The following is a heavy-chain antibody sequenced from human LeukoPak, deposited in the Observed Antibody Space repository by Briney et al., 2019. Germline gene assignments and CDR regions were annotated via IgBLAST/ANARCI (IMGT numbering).Heavy chain of an antibody. V-gene: IGHV4-39*01. CDR2: IYYSGST. Sequence: SETLSLTCTVSGGSISSSSYYWGWIRQPPGKGLEWIGSIYYSGSTYYNPSLKSRVTISVDTSKNQFSLKLSSVTAADTAVYYCARTGRSITIFGVVINHYYYYGMDVWGQGTTVTVSS. CDR1: GGSISSSSYY. D-gene: IGHD3-3*01. CDR3: ARTGRSITIFGVVINHYYYYGMDV. J-gene: IGHJ6*02.